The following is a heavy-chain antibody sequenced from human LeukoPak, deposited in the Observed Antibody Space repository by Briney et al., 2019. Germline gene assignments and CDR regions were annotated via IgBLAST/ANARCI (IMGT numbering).Heavy chain of an antibody. Sequence: GASVKVSCKVSGYSLSEISVHWIRQVPGRGLEWMGSFETEDGEPLYAQKFQGRVTMTEDTSTDTAYMELSSLRSEDTAVYYCATVSFLVGATALHYWGQGTLVTVSS. J-gene: IGHJ4*02. CDR2: FETEDGEP. CDR1: GYSLSEIS. D-gene: IGHD1-26*01. V-gene: IGHV1-24*01. CDR3: ATVSFLVGATALHY.